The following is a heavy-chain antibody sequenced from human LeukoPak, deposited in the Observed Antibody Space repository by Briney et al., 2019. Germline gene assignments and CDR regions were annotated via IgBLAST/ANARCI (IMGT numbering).Heavy chain of an antibody. J-gene: IGHJ4*02. Sequence: GRSLRLSCAASGFAFSSYGMHWVRQVPGKGLEWVAVIWYDETKKYDADSVKGRFTISRDNSKNTLYLQMNSLRAEDTALYYCARDHSVSDATSGFPYWGQGTLVTVSS. D-gene: IGHD3-22*01. V-gene: IGHV3-33*01. CDR1: GFAFSSYG. CDR3: ARDHSVSDATSGFPY. CDR2: IWYDETKK.